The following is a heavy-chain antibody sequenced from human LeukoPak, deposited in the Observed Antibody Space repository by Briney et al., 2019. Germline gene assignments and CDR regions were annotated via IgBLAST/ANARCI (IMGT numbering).Heavy chain of an antibody. V-gene: IGHV3-7*01. J-gene: IGHJ4*02. CDR1: GFAFSNYW. Sequence: GGSLRLSCSASGFAFSNYWMSWVRQAPGKGLEWVANIKQDESEKYYVDSVKGRFTISRDNAKSSLYLQMNSLRAEDTAVYYCARALDSSSSRYQAFEEWGQGTLVTVSS. CDR3: ARALDSSSSRYQAFEE. CDR2: IKQDESEK. D-gene: IGHD2-2*01.